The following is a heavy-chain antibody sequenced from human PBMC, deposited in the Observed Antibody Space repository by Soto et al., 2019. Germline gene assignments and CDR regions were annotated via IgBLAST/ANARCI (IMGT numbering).Heavy chain of an antibody. D-gene: IGHD6-19*01. J-gene: IGHJ5*02. V-gene: IGHV1-2*02. CDR3: ARSGTGWATNWFDP. CDR1: GYTFTAYY. Sequence: ASVKVSCKASGYTFTAYYMHWVRQAPGQGLEWMGWITPNSGGTNYAQKFQGRVTMTRDTSINTAYMELNSLRSDDTAVYYCARSGTGWATNWFDPWGHGTLVTVSS. CDR2: ITPNSGGT.